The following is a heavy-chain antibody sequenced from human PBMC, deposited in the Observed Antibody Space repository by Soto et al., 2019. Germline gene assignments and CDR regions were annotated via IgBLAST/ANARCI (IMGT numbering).Heavy chain of an antibody. CDR2: IKSETDGKTT. Sequence: VGSLRPSCAASGFGFSNAWMSWVRQAPGKGLEWVGRIKSETDGKTTDYVAPVKGRFTISRDDSKNTLYLQMNSLKIEDTAVYYCTTDLNGGFDYWGRGTLVTVSS. V-gene: IGHV3-15*01. CDR3: TTDLNGGFDY. D-gene: IGHD2-8*01. CDR1: GFGFSNAW. J-gene: IGHJ4*02.